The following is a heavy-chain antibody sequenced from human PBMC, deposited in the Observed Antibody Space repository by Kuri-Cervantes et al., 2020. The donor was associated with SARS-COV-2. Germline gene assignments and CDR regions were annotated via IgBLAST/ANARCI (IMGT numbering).Heavy chain of an antibody. J-gene: IGHJ4*02. CDR3: ARDMYLMGPVATISAFDY. CDR1: GFTFSSYW. Sequence: GGSLRLSCADSGFTFSSYWMHWVRQAPGKGLEWVANIKDDGSEKYYVDSVKGRFTISRDNAKNSLYLQMNSLRAEDTAVYYCARDMYLMGPVATISAFDYWGQGTLVTVSS. CDR2: IKDDGSEK. D-gene: IGHD5-12*01. V-gene: IGHV3-7*01.